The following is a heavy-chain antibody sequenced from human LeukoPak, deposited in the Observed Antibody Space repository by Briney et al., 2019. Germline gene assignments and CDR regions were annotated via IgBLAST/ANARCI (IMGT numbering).Heavy chain of an antibody. CDR3: ASQAGDKILTGVDFDWLPNYYYYGMDV. D-gene: IGHD3-9*01. V-gene: IGHV4-39*01. J-gene: IGHJ6*02. CDR1: GGSISSSSYY. Sequence: SETLSLTCTVSGGSISSSSYYWGWIRQPPGKGLEWIGSIYYSGSTYYNPSLKSRVTISVDTSKNQFSLKLSSVTAADTAVYYCASQAGDKILTGVDFDWLPNYYYYGMDVWGQGTTVTVSS. CDR2: IYYSGST.